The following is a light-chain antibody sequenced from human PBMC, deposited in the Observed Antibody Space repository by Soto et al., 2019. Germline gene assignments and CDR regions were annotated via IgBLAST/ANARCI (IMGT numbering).Light chain of an antibody. V-gene: IGLV2-8*01. CDR3: TSYVGSDIWV. J-gene: IGLJ3*02. CDR2: EVS. Sequence: QSALTQPPSASGSPGQSVTISCTGTSSDVGAYKYVSWYQQYPGKAPKLMIYEVSKRPSGVPDRFSGSKSGNTASLTVSGLQAEDEADYYGTSYVGSDIWVFGGGTKVTVL. CDR1: SSDVGAYKY.